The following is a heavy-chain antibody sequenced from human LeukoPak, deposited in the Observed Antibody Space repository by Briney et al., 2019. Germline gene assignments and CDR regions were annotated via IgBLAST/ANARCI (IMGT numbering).Heavy chain of an antibody. J-gene: IGHJ4*02. D-gene: IGHD2-8*01. Sequence: GGSLRLSCAASGFTFSNYAMSWVRRAPGKGLERVSLISGSGGSTYYADSVKGRFTISRDNSKNTLYLQMNSLRAEDTALYYCAKPLIASRQDAFDIWGQGTLVTVSS. V-gene: IGHV3-23*01. CDR3: AKPLIASRQDAFDI. CDR2: ISGSGGST. CDR1: GFTFSNYA.